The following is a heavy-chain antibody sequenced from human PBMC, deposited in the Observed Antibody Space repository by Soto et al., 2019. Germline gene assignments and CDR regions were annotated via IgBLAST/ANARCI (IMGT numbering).Heavy chain of an antibody. V-gene: IGHV4-59*05. D-gene: IGHD2-15*01. CDR2: IYYSGST. Sequence: SETLSLTCTVSGGSISSYYWSWIRQPPGKGLEWIGSIYYSGSTYYTPSLKSRVTISVDTSKNQFSLKLSSVTAADTAVYYCARQREGSGGSPLYNWFDPWGQGTLVTVSS. CDR3: ARQREGSGGSPLYNWFDP. J-gene: IGHJ5*02. CDR1: GGSISSYY.